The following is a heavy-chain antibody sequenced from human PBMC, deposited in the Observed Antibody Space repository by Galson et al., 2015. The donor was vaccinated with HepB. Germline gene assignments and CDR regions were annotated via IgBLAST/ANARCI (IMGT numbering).Heavy chain of an antibody. D-gene: IGHD6-13*01. J-gene: IGHJ3*02. CDR1: GYTLTNYH. V-gene: IGHV1-46*01. CDR3: ANLDSSSPFDAFDI. CDR2: IFAGGGST. Sequence: SVKVSCKASGYTLTNYHFHWVRQAPGQGPEWMGKIFAGGGSTRYAERFQGRVTLTRDSSTSTIYMEVSSLRSDDTAVYYCANLDSSSPFDAFDIWGQGTMVTVSS.